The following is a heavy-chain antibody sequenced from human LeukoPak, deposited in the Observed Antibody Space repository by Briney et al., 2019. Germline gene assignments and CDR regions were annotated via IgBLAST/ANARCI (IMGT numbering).Heavy chain of an antibody. CDR3: ARARGYSYGSRLYYFDY. CDR2: ISGNSHHI. CDR1: GFTFSDYS. Sequence: PGGSLRLSCAASGFTFSDYSMKWVRQAPGKALEWVSSISGNSHHIYYADPVKGRFTISRDNAYRSLYLQMDSLRVEDTAVYYCARARGYSYGSRLYYFDYWGQGTLVTVSS. J-gene: IGHJ4*02. V-gene: IGHV3-21*01. D-gene: IGHD5-18*01.